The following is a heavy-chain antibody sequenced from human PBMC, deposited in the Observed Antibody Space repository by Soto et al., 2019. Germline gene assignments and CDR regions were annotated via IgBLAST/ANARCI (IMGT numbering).Heavy chain of an antibody. CDR3: AKDLRSEWELVFFDY. Sequence: GGSLRLSCAVSGFTFSNYAISWVRQAPGKGLEWVSAISGSGGSTYYADSVKGRFTISRDNSKNTLYLQMNSLRAEDTAVYYCAKDLRSEWELVFFDYWGQGTLVTVSS. CDR1: GFTFSNYA. V-gene: IGHV3-23*01. D-gene: IGHD1-26*01. J-gene: IGHJ4*02. CDR2: ISGSGGST.